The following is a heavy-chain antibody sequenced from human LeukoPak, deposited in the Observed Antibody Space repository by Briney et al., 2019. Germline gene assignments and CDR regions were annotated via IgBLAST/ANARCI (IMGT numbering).Heavy chain of an antibody. D-gene: IGHD6-19*01. CDR3: ASEGIAVAGTHPYYYYGMDV. Sequence: GASVKDSCKASGYTFTSYYMHWVRQAPGQGLEWMGIINPSGGSTSYAQKFQGRVTMTRDTSTSTVYMELSSLRSEDTAVYYCASEGIAVAGTHPYYYYGMDVWGQGTTVTVSS. V-gene: IGHV1-46*01. CDR1: GYTFTSYY. J-gene: IGHJ6*02. CDR2: INPSGGST.